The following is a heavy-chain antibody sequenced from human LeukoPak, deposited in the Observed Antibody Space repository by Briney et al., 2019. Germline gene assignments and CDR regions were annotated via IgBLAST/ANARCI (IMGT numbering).Heavy chain of an antibody. D-gene: IGHD2-2*02. J-gene: IGHJ6*02. Sequence: PSETLSLTCAVSGYSISSGYYWGWIRQPPGKGXXXXXXXXHSGGTYYNPSLKSRVTISVDTSKNQFSLKLSSVTAADTAVYYCARGPGCSSTSCYIHYYYGMDVWGQGTTVTVSS. CDR3: ARGPGCSSTSCYIHYYYGMDV. CDR1: GYSISSGYY. V-gene: IGHV4-38-2*01. CDR2: XXHSGGT.